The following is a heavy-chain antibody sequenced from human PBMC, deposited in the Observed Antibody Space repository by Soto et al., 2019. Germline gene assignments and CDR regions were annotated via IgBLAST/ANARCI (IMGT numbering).Heavy chain of an antibody. CDR2: IIPIFGTA. CDR1: GGTFSSYA. CDR3: ARGAYCSGGSCYRNWFDP. Sequence: SVKVSCKASGGTFSSYAISWVRQAPGQGLEWMGGIIPIFGTANYAQKFQGRVTITADESTSTAYMELSSLRSEDTAVYYCARGAYCSGGSCYRNWFDPWGQGTLVTVSS. D-gene: IGHD2-15*01. J-gene: IGHJ5*02. V-gene: IGHV1-69*13.